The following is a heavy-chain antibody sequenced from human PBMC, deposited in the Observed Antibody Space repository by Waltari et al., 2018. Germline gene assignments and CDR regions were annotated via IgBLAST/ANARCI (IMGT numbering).Heavy chain of an antibody. J-gene: IGHJ4*02. CDR3: ARDLSGARDY. D-gene: IGHD2-15*01. CDR1: GFTFSSYS. CDR2: ISSSSSYI. V-gene: IGHV3-21*01. Sequence: EVQLVESGGGLVKPGGSLRLSCAASGFTFSSYSMNWVRQAPGKGPEWVSSISSSSSYIYYADSVRGRFTISRDNAKNSLYLQMNSLRAEDTAVYYCARDLSGARDYWGQGTLVTVSS.